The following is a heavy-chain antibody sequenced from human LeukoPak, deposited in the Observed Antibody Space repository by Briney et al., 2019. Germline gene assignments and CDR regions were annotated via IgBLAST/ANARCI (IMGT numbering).Heavy chain of an antibody. CDR1: GFTFSSYA. D-gene: IGHD6-13*01. Sequence: GGSLRLSCAASGFTFSSYAMSWVRQAPGKGLEWVGFIRSKAYGGTTEYAASVKGRFTISRDDSKGIAYLQMNSLKTEDTAVYYCAGRGIAADSKMDVWGQGTTVTVSS. J-gene: IGHJ6*02. CDR2: IRSKAYGGTT. V-gene: IGHV3-49*04. CDR3: AGRGIAADSKMDV.